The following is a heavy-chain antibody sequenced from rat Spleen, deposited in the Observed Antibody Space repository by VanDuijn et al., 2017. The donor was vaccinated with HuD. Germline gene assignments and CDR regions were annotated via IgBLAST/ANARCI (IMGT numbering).Heavy chain of an antibody. Sequence: EVQLVESGGGLVQPGRSLKLSCAASGFTFTNYGIHWIRQAPTKGLEWVATISYGDSSGHSSTYYRDSVKGRFTISRDNAKSTLSLQLDSLRSEDTATYYGARQETSGYSKWFAYWGQGTLVTVSS. J-gene: IGHJ3*01. D-gene: IGHD4-3*01. CDR2: ISYGDSSGHSST. CDR1: GFTFTNYG. V-gene: IGHV5-29*01. CDR3: ARQETSGYSKWFAY.